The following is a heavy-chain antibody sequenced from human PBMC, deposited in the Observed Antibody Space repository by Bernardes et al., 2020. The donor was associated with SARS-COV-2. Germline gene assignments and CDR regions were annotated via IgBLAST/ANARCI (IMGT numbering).Heavy chain of an antibody. CDR1: GFTFSTYS. J-gene: IGHJ3*02. CDR2: ISSSSNYR. V-gene: IGHV3-21*01. Sequence: GGSLRLSCAGSGFTFSTYSMNWVRQAPGKGLEWVSSISSSSNYRYHADSVKGRFTISRDNAKHSLYLKMNSLRVEDTAVYYCARGDAFDIWGQGTKVTVSS. CDR3: ARGDAFDI.